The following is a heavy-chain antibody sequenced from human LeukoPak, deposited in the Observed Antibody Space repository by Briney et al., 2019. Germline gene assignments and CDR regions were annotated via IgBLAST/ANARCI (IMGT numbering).Heavy chain of an antibody. D-gene: IGHD2-8*01. V-gene: IGHV4-39*01. J-gene: IGHJ5*02. CDR1: SGSIGSSSKS. CDR3: ARASFNVVFGNWFDP. Sequence: KASETLSLTCTVSSGSIGSSSKSLGWVRQAPGKGVERVGDVYYSGSTFYNPSLKSRVTISVDTSKNQFSLKLRSVTAADTAIYYCARASFNVVFGNWFDPWGQGTLVTVSS. CDR2: VYYSGST.